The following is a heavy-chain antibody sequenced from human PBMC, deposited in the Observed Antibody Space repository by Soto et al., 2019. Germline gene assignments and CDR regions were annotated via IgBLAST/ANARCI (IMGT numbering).Heavy chain of an antibody. J-gene: IGHJ5*01. Sequence: EVQLLEAGGGLVQPGGSLRLSCAASGFTFSKYAMIWVRQAPGKGLESVSGIYGSGAGISYADSVKGRFTISRDNSKNTLFLQMDDLRLDDTAVYWCAKDAVSGDCFWLAESWGHGTLVTVSP. CDR1: GFTFSKYA. CDR2: IYGSGAGI. V-gene: IGHV3-23*01. D-gene: IGHD2-21*02. CDR3: AKDAVSGDCFWLAES.